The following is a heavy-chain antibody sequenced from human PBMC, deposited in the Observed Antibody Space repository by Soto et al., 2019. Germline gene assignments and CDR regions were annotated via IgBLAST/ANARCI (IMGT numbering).Heavy chain of an antibody. Sequence: EVQLVESGGGLVQPGGSLRLSFPASGFTFSSYSMNWVRQAPGKGLEWVSFISSSSSTIYYADSVKGRFTISRDNAKNSLYLQMNSLRAEDTAVYYCARSGSRSYDYWGQGTLVTVSS. CDR2: ISSSSSTI. J-gene: IGHJ4*02. V-gene: IGHV3-48*01. CDR3: ARSGSRSYDY. CDR1: GFTFSSYS. D-gene: IGHD6-13*01.